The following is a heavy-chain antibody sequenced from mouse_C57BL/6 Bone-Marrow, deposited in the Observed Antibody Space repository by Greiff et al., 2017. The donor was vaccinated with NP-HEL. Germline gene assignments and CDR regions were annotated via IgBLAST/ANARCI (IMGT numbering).Heavy chain of an antibody. CDR3: ARWRLRGDYYAMDY. V-gene: IGHV1-72*01. Sequence: VQLQQSGAELVKPGASVKLSCKASGYTFTSYWMHWVKQRPGRGLEWIGRIDPNSGGTKYNEKFKCKATLTVDKPSSTAYMQLSSLTSEDSAVYYCARWRLRGDYYAMDYWGQGTSVTVSS. J-gene: IGHJ4*01. CDR2: IDPNSGGT. CDR1: GYTFTSYW. D-gene: IGHD2-4*01.